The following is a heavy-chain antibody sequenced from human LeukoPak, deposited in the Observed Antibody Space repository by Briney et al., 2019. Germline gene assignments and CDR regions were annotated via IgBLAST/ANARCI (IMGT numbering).Heavy chain of an antibody. D-gene: IGHD6-13*01. CDR1: GGSFSGYY. V-gene: IGHV4-34*01. Sequence: SETLSLTCAVYGGSFSGYYWSWIRQPPGKGLEWIGEINHSRSTNYNPSLKSRVTISVDTSKNQFSLKLSSVTAADTAVYYCARDNGSSWYFDYWGQGTLVTVSS. J-gene: IGHJ4*02. CDR3: ARDNGSSWYFDY. CDR2: INHSRST.